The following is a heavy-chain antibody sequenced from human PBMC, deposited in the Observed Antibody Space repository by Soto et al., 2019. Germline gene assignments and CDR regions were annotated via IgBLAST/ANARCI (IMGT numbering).Heavy chain of an antibody. Sequence: ASETLSLTCTVSGGSISSGGYYWSWIRQHPGKGLEWIGYIYYSGSTYYNPSLKSRVTISVDTSKNQFSLKLSSVTAADTAVYYCARLSAYYYYMDVWGKGTTVTVSS. J-gene: IGHJ6*03. CDR2: IYYSGST. CDR3: ARLSAYYYYMDV. CDR1: GGSISSGGYY. V-gene: IGHV4-31*03.